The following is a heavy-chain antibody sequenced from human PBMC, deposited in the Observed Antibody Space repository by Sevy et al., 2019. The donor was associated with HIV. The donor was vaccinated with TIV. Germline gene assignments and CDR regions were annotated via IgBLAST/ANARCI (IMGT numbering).Heavy chain of an antibody. CDR3: ARLSVYYYYSSGYYTTGHAFDI. CDR1: GFSVSNSY. Sequence: GGCLRLSCAASGFSVSNSYMSWVRQAPGKGLQGVSVIYSGDSTYYTDSVKGRFTISRDDSKNTLYLQMNSLRAEDTAVYYYARLSVYYYYSSGYYTTGHAFDIWGQGTMVFVSS. CDR2: IYSGDST. J-gene: IGHJ3*02. D-gene: IGHD3-22*01. V-gene: IGHV3-53*01.